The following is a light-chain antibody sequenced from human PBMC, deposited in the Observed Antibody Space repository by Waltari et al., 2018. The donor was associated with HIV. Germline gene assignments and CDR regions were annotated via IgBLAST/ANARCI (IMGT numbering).Light chain of an antibody. CDR2: RNN. V-gene: IGLV1-47*01. CDR1: SSNIRSNY. CDR3: VTWDDSLSALWV. Sequence: QSVLTQPPSASGTPGQGVTISCSGYSSNIRSNYVYWFQQLPGTTPRLLIFRNNQSPSGVPDRFSGSKSGTSASLAISGLRSEDEADYFCVTWDDSLSALWVFGGGTKLTVL. J-gene: IGLJ3*02.